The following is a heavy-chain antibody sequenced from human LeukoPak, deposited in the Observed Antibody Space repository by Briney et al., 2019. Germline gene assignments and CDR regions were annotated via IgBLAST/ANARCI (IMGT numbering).Heavy chain of an antibody. CDR2: LRSKANSYAT. D-gene: IGHD3-10*01. CDR3: TRRVSVRGVIVGFDP. Sequence: PGGPLRLPCAASGFPFSGSAMHGVRQASGKGLEGVGRLRSKANSYATAYAASVKGRFTISRDDSKNTAYLQMNSLKTEDTAVYYCTRRVSVRGVIVGFDPWGQGTLVTVSS. J-gene: IGHJ5*02. V-gene: IGHV3-73*01. CDR1: GFPFSGSA.